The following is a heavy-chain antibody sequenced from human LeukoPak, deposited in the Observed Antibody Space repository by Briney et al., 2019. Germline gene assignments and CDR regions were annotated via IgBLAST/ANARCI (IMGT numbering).Heavy chain of an antibody. CDR2: LSGSGSNT. Sequence: AGGSLRLFCVVSGFTFSNSGVSGVSQDPGKGLEWVSGLSGSGSNTYYADSVRGRLSISRDYSRNTLYLQLDSLRADVTAVHYCAKGLYSFDPCGQRTPVIVSS. J-gene: IGHJ5*02. D-gene: IGHD3-10*02. V-gene: IGHV3-23*01. CDR3: AKGLYSFDP. CDR1: GFTFSNSG.